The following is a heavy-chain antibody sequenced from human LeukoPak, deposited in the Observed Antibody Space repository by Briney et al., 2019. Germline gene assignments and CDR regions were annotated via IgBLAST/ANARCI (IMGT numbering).Heavy chain of an antibody. D-gene: IGHD6-19*01. Sequence: ASVKVSCKASGYRFSNYGITWVRQAPGHGLECMGWISAYNGDTNYAQNFQGRLTMTTDTSTNTAYMELRSLRSDDTAVYYCARVGSPDSENSGWKLFFDYWGQGTLVTVSS. CDR3: ARVGSPDSENSGWKLFFDY. CDR1: GYRFSNYG. V-gene: IGHV1-18*01. CDR2: ISAYNGDT. J-gene: IGHJ4*02.